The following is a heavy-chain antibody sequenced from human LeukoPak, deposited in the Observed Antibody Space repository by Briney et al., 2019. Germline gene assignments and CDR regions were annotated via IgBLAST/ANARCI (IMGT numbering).Heavy chain of an antibody. CDR3: AKDRGSGYSYGYSDY. Sequence: GRSLRLSCAASGFTFSSYGMHWVRQAPGKGLEWVAVISYDGSNKYYADSVKGRFTISRDNSKNTLYLQMNSLRAEDTAVYYCAKDRGSGYSYGYSDYWSQGTLVTVSS. CDR2: ISYDGSNK. J-gene: IGHJ4*02. D-gene: IGHD5-18*01. V-gene: IGHV3-30*18. CDR1: GFTFSSYG.